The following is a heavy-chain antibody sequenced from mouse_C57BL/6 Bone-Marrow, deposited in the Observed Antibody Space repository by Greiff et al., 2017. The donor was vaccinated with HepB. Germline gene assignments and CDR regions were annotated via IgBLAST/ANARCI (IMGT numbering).Heavy chain of an antibody. CDR3: ARQGGYSNYEGDYAMDY. CDR2: IDPSDSYT. Sequence: QVQLQQPGAELVRPGTSVKLSCKASGYTFTSYWMHWVKQRPGQGLEWIGVIDPSDSYTNYNQKFKGKATLTVDTSSSTAYMQLSSLTSEDSAVYYCARQGGYSNYEGDYAMDYWGQGTSVTVSS. V-gene: IGHV1-59*01. D-gene: IGHD2-5*01. CDR1: GYTFTSYW. J-gene: IGHJ4*01.